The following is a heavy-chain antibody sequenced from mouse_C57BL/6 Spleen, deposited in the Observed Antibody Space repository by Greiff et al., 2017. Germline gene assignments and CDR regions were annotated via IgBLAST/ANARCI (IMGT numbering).Heavy chain of an antibody. J-gene: IGHJ4*01. CDR1: GYAFSSYW. CDR2: IYPGDGDT. V-gene: IGHV1-80*01. D-gene: IGHD1-1*01. CDR3: ARGGFTTVMDY. Sequence: VQLQQSGAELVKPGASVKISCKASGYAFSSYWMNWVKQRPGKGLEWIGQIYPGDGDTNYNGKFKGKATLTADKSSSTAYMQLSSLTSEDSAVYFCARGGFTTVMDYWGQGTSVTVSS.